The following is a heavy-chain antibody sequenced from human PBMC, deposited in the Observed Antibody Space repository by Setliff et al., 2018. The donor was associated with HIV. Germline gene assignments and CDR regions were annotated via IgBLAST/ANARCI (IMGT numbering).Heavy chain of an antibody. CDR2: IYTSGST. CDR3: ARTPEDYDQYFFDR. J-gene: IGHJ4*02. D-gene: IGHD3-22*01. Sequence: SETLSLTCTVSDDPINSFYWSWIRQPPGKGLGWIGYIYTSGSTNYNPSLEGRVTISVGTSKNQFSLKLSSVTAADTAVYYCARTPEDYDQYFFDRWGQGTLVTVSS. CDR1: DDPINSFY. V-gene: IGHV4-4*09.